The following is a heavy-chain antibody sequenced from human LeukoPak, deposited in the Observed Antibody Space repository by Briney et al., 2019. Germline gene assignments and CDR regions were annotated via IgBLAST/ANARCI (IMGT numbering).Heavy chain of an antibody. J-gene: IGHJ6*02. CDR1: GFTFSIYW. D-gene: IGHD3-16*01. V-gene: IGHV3-7*03. Sequence: GGSLRLSCAASGFTFSIYWMNWARQAPGKGLDWVASINHNGNVNYYVDSVKGRFTISRDNAKNSLYLQMSNLRAEDTAVYFCARGGGLDVWGQGATVTVSS. CDR3: ARGGGLDV. CDR2: INHNGNVN.